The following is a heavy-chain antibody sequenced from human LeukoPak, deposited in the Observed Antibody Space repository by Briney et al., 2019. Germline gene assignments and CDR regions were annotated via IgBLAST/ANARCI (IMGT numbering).Heavy chain of an antibody. CDR2: ISWNSGSI. Sequence: GGSLRLSCAASGFTFDDYAMHWVRQAPGKGLEWVSGISWNSGSIGYADSVKGRFTISRDNAKNSLYLQMNRLRAEDMALYYCAKGLGSSSWFSFDYWGQGTLVTVSS. CDR3: AKGLGSSSWFSFDY. CDR1: GFTFDDYA. V-gene: IGHV3-9*03. J-gene: IGHJ4*02. D-gene: IGHD6-13*01.